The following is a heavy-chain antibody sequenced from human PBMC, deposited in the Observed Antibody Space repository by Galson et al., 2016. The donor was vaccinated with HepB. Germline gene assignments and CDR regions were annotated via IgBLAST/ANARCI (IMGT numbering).Heavy chain of an antibody. J-gene: IGHJ4*02. CDR2: ISKDGRNK. CDR1: GFTFSSSA. Sequence: SLRLSCAASGFTFSSSAMHWVRQAPGKGLEWVAVISKDGRNKYYADSVGGRFTVSGDNSNNTLFIQMNTLRAEDTAVYYCARRGPRHGRAPRHGDYDYFDSWGQGTLVTISS. CDR3: ARRGPRHGRAPRHGDYDYFDS. D-gene: IGHD4-17*01. V-gene: IGHV3-30*04.